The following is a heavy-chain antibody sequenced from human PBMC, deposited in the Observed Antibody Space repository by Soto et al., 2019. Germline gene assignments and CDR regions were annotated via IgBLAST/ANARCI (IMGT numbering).Heavy chain of an antibody. V-gene: IGHV4-39*01. J-gene: IGHJ4*02. CDR3: AAHDSGGYYAEY. CDR1: GDSVTISDYY. Sequence: QLQLQESGPGLVKPSETLSLTCTVSGDSVTISDYYWVWIRQPPGKGLEWIGIIHYSGSTYYNPSLKCRIPISGDTSKEPFSLKLTSVTAAEAAVYYCAAHDSGGYYAEYWGQGTLVTVSA. D-gene: IGHD3-22*01. CDR2: IHYSGST.